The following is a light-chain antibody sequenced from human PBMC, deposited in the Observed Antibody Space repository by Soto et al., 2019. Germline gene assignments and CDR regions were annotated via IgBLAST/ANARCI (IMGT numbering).Light chain of an antibody. CDR2: DSA. V-gene: IGKV1-33*01. CDR3: QHYDHLPLT. Sequence: DVQMTQSPSSLAASVGDRVTITCQASQDISNYLNWYQQRPGQAPKLLIYDSANLETGVPSRFSGDGSGTHFTFTISSLRPEDIGTYYCQHYDHLPLTFGGGTKVAIK. CDR1: QDISNY. J-gene: IGKJ4*01.